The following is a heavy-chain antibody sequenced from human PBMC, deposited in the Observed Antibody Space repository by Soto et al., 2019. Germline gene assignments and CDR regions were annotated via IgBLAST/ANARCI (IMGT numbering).Heavy chain of an antibody. Sequence: GGSLRLSCAASGFTFSDYYMSWIRQAPGKGLEWVSYISSSGSTIYYADSVKCRFTISRDNAKNSLYLQMNSLRAEDTAVYYCARDEGNWNPGWFDPWGQGTLVTVSS. V-gene: IGHV3-11*01. CDR2: ISSSGSTI. CDR3: ARDEGNWNPGWFDP. CDR1: GFTFSDYY. J-gene: IGHJ5*02. D-gene: IGHD1-20*01.